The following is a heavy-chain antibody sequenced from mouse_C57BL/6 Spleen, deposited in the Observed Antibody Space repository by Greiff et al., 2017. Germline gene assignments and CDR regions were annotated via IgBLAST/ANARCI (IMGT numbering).Heavy chain of an antibody. CDR1: GYSFTDYY. D-gene: IGHD1-1*01. J-gene: IGHJ2*01. CDR3: ARGVYCYGSSPYSFDY. V-gene: IGHV1-39*01. CDR2: INPNYGTT. Sequence: VQLQQPGPELVKPGASVKISCKASGYSFTDYYMNWVKQSNGKSLEWIGAINPNYGTTSYNQKFKGKATLTVDQSSSTAYMQLNSLTSENSAVYYGARGVYCYGSSPYSFDYWGQGTTLTVSS.